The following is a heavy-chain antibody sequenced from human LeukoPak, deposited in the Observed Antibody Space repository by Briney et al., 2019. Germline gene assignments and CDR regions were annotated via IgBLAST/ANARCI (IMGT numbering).Heavy chain of an antibody. V-gene: IGHV1-2*02. CDR2: INPNSGGA. CDR1: GYTLTDYY. Sequence: EASVKVSCKASGYTLTDYYLHWVRQAPGQGLEWMGWINPNSGGANFALNFQGRVTMTRATSISTAYMELSRLTSDDTAVYYCARGVGSSWFDPWGQGTLVTVSS. J-gene: IGHJ5*02. CDR3: ARGVGSSWFDP. D-gene: IGHD6-13*01.